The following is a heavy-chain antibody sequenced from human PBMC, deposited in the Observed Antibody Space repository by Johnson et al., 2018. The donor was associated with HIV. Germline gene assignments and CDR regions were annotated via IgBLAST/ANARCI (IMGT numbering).Heavy chain of an antibody. Sequence: EVQLVESGGGLVQPGGSLRLSCAASGFTFSSYDMHWVRQETGKGLECVSTIGTAGDTYYPGSVKGRLTISRENAKNSLFLQINSLRAGDTAVYYCARGESTTGVFDIWGQGTMVTVSS. V-gene: IGHV3-13*01. J-gene: IGHJ3*02. CDR2: IGTAGDT. CDR3: ARGESTTGVFDI. D-gene: IGHD4-23*01. CDR1: GFTFSSYD.